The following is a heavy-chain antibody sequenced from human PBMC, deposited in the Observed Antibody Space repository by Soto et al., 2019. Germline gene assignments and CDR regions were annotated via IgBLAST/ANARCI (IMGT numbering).Heavy chain of an antibody. V-gene: IGHV3-23*01. Sequence: EVQLLESGGGLVQPGGSLRLSCAASGFTFSSYAMSWVRQAPGKGLEWVSAMSGSGDSTYYADSVKGRFTISRNNFKNTVYVQMNSLRAEDTAVCYCAKGGGIAAAKNWLDPAWGQGTLVTVSS. CDR1: GFTFSSYA. CDR2: MSGSGDST. CDR3: AKGGGIAAAKNWLDPA. D-gene: IGHD6-13*01. J-gene: IGHJ5*02.